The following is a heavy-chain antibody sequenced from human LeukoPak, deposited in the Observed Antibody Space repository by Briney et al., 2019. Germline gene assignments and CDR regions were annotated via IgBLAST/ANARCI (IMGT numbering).Heavy chain of an antibody. D-gene: IGHD3-22*01. J-gene: IGHJ4*02. Sequence: PGESLKISCKGSGYSFTSYWIGWVRQMPGKGLEWMGIIYPGDSDTRYSPSFQGQVTISADKSISTAYLQWSSLKASDTAMYYCARTPGYDSGGYYYSDYGGQGPLVTVSS. V-gene: IGHV5-51*01. CDR2: IYPGDSDT. CDR3: ARTPGYDSGGYYYSDY. CDR1: GYSFTSYW.